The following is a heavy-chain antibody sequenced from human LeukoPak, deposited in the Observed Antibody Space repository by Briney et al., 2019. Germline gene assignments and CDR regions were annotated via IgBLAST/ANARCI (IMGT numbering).Heavy chain of an antibody. Sequence: GGSLRLSCAASRFTVSRKYMSWVRQAPGKGLEWVSVIYTGETTYYADSVKGRFTISRDNSKNTLYLQMDGLRVEDTAVYYCAKVGAVAAVENWGQGTLVTVSS. CDR3: AKVGAVAAVEN. J-gene: IGHJ4*02. D-gene: IGHD6-19*01. CDR1: RFTVSRKY. V-gene: IGHV3-66*01. CDR2: IYTGETT.